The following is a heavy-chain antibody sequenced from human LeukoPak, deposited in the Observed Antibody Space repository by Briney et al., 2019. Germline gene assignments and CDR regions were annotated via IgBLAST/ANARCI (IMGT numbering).Heavy chain of an antibody. CDR1: GFTFTRHG. J-gene: IGHJ6*03. CDR2: IRYDGSDK. D-gene: IGHD2-15*01. CDR3: AKGSFYCSGNTCPQYYYYMDV. Sequence: PGGSLRLSCAASGFTFTRHGMHWVRQTPGKGLEWVAFIRYDGSDKYYADSVKGRFTISRDNSDNTLYLQMNSLRAEDTAVYYCAKGSFYCSGNTCPQYYYYMDVWAKGPRSPSP. V-gene: IGHV3-30*02.